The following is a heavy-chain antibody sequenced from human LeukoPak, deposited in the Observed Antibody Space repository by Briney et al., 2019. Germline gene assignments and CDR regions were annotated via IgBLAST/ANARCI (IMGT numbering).Heavy chain of an antibody. Sequence: GASVKVSCKASGYTFTGYYMHWVRQAPGQGLEWMGWINPNSGGTNYAQKFQGRVTMTRDTSISTAYMELSRLRSDDTAVYYCARGYYSSGWGFDLWGQGTLVTVSS. CDR1: GYTFTGYY. V-gene: IGHV1-2*02. CDR3: ARGYYSSGWGFDL. J-gene: IGHJ5*02. D-gene: IGHD6-19*01. CDR2: INPNSGGT.